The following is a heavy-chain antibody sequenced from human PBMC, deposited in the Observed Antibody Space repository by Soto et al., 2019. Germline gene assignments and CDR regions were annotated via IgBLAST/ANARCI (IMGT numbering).Heavy chain of an antibody. Sequence: PGGSLRLSCAASGFTFSSYAMSWVRQAPGKGLEWVSAISGSGGSTYYADSVKGRFTISRDNSKNTPYLQMNSLRAEDTAVYYCAKMAVDYDILTGYYAHRYYFDYWGQGTLVTVSS. D-gene: IGHD3-9*01. J-gene: IGHJ4*02. CDR1: GFTFSSYA. CDR2: ISGSGGST. CDR3: AKMAVDYDILTGYYAHRYYFDY. V-gene: IGHV3-23*01.